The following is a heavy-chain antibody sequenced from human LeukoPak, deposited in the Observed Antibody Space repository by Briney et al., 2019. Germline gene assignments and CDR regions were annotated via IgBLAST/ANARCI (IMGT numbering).Heavy chain of an antibody. CDR1: GFTFSSYG. CDR3: ARDNVVGATKALDY. Sequence: GSLRLSCAASGFTFSSYGMSWIRQPAGKGLEWIGRIYTSGSTNYNPSLKSRVTMSVDTSKNQFSLKLSSVTAADTAVYYCARDNVVGATKALDYWGQGTLVTVSS. D-gene: IGHD1-26*01. J-gene: IGHJ4*02. CDR2: IYTSGST. V-gene: IGHV4-4*07.